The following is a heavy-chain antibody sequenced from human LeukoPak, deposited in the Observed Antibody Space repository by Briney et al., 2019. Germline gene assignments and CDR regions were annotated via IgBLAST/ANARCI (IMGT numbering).Heavy chain of an antibody. Sequence: GASVKVSCKASGYTFTSYYMHWVRQAPGQGLEWMGITNPSGGSTSYAQKFQGRVTMTRDMSTSTVYMELSSLRSEDTAVYYCARGVGAVAVDNWFDPWGQGTLVTVSS. V-gene: IGHV1-46*01. CDR1: GYTFTSYY. J-gene: IGHJ5*02. D-gene: IGHD6-19*01. CDR2: TNPSGGST. CDR3: ARGVGAVAVDNWFDP.